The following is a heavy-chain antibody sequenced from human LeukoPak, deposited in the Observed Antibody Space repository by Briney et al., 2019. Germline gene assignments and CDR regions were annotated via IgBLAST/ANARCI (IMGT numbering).Heavy chain of an antibody. Sequence: GGPLRLSCAASGFTFSSRTMAWVRQAPGKGLEWLSYISGTTSVIYYADSVKGRFIISRDNADNSLYLQMNSLKAEDTAVYYCARGLYYLDVWGKGTTVTVSS. CDR2: ISGTTSVI. V-gene: IGHV3-48*01. CDR3: ARGLYYLDV. J-gene: IGHJ6*03. CDR1: GFTFSSRT.